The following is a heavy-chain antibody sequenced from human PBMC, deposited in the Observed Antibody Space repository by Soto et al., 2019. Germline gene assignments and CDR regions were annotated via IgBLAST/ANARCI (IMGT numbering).Heavy chain of an antibody. V-gene: IGHV5-51*01. Sequence: GSLKISCKGSGYSFTSYWIGWVRQMPGKGLEWMGIIYPGDSDTRYSPSFQGQVTISADKSISTAYLQWSSLKASDTAMYYCARNGAPGYCSSTSCSKAYYYYYGMDVWGQGTTVTVSS. D-gene: IGHD2-2*03. J-gene: IGHJ6*02. CDR3: ARNGAPGYCSSTSCSKAYYYYYGMDV. CDR1: GYSFTSYW. CDR2: IYPGDSDT.